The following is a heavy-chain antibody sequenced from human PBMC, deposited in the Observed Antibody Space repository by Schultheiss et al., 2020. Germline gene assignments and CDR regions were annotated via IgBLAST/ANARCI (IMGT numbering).Heavy chain of an antibody. J-gene: IGHJ4*02. CDR1: GGFFSGYY. CDR3: ARGMDRSKTGY. CDR2: IYYSGST. D-gene: IGHD3-9*01. V-gene: IGHV4-34*01. Sequence: GSLRLSCAVYGGFFSGYYWSWIRQPPGKGLEWIGYIYYSGSTYYNPSLKSRVTISIDTSKNHFSLRLNSVTAADTAVYYCARGMDRSKTGYWGQGTLVTVSS.